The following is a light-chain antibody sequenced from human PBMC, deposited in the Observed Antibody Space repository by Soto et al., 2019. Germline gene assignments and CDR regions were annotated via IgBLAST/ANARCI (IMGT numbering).Light chain of an antibody. V-gene: IGLV2-8*01. CDR1: SSDVGGYNY. CDR3: SSYGGSNTFGV. CDR2: EVS. Sequence: QSVLTQPPSASGSPGQSVTISCTGTSSDVGGYNYVSWYQQHPGKAPKLMIYEVSKRPSGVPDRFSGSKSGNTASLTVSGLQADDEADYYCSSYGGSNTFGVFRTGTKVTVL. J-gene: IGLJ1*01.